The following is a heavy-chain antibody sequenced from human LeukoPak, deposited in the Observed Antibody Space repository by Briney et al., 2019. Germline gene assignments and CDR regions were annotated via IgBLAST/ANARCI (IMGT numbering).Heavy chain of an antibody. D-gene: IGHD1-1*01. Sequence: SETLSLTCTVSGGSISGYYWSWIRQPPGKGLEWIGFISYSGSTNYNPSLKSRVTISLDTSKNQFSLNLSSVTAADTAVYYCARHSAGTTKDYWGQGTLVTVSS. CDR3: ARHSAGTTKDY. V-gene: IGHV4-59*08. CDR1: GGSISGYY. CDR2: ISYSGST. J-gene: IGHJ4*02.